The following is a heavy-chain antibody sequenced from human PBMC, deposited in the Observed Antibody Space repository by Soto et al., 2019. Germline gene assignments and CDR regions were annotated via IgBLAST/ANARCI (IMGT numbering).Heavy chain of an antibody. CDR1: GDSMTTNY. CDR2: ISHSGIT. CDR3: ARDLWGYCGTDCYPLDV. V-gene: IGHV4-59*12. J-gene: IGHJ6*02. Sequence: SETLSLTCTVSGDSMTTNYWTWIRQPPGKGLEWIGYISHSGITNYNPSLKSRLTISLDMSQNQFSLNLNYVTAADTAVYYCARDLWGYCGTDCYPLDVWGQGTTVTVSS. D-gene: IGHD2-21*02.